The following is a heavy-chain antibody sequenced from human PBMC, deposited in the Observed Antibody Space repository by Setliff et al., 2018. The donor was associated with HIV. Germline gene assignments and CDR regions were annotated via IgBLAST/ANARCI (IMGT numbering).Heavy chain of an antibody. V-gene: IGHV4-34*01. CDR2: INHSGST. Sequence: SETLSLTCAVYSGSFSGYYWSWIRQPPGKGLEWIGEINHSGSTNYNPSLKSRVTISIDTSKNQFSVKLNFVTAADTAVYYCAREQWLVTRGYFDSWGQEIMVTVSS. CDR1: SGSFSGYY. J-gene: IGHJ4*02. D-gene: IGHD6-19*01. CDR3: AREQWLVTRGYFDS.